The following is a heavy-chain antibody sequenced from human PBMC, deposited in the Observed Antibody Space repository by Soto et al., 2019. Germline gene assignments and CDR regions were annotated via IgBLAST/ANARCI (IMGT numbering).Heavy chain of an antibody. CDR3: AKDLGGPYYDSSGYYSEY. CDR1: GFTFSSYW. J-gene: IGHJ4*02. Sequence: GGSLRLSCAASGFTFSSYWMQWVRQTPEKGLVWVSHIDSDGISTTYADSVKGRFTISRDNSKNTLYLQMNSLRAEDTAVYYCAKDLGGPYYDSSGYYSEYWGQGTLVTVSS. CDR2: IDSDGIST. D-gene: IGHD3-22*01. V-gene: IGHV3-74*01.